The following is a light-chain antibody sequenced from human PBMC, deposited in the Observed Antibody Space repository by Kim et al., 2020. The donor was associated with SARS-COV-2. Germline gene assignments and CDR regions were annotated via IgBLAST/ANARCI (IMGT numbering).Light chain of an antibody. Sequence: PGQTASITCSGDKLGDKYASWYQRKPGQSPVLVIYQDTKRSSGIPERFSGSNSGNTATLTISGTQAMDEADYYCQAWDSSTARVVFGGGTQLTVL. CDR2: QDT. J-gene: IGLJ2*01. V-gene: IGLV3-1*01. CDR1: KLGDKY. CDR3: QAWDSSTARVV.